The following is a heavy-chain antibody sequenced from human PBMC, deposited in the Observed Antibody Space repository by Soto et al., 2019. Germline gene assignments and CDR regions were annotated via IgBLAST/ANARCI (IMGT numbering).Heavy chain of an antibody. D-gene: IGHD2-2*01. CDR3: ANNGVVPAAMLVYFQH. Sequence: PGGSLRLSCAASGFTFSSYGMHWVRQAPGKGLEWVAVISYDGSNKYYADSVKGRFTISRDNSKNTLYLQMNSLRAEDTAVYYCANNGVVPAAMLVYFQHWGQGTLVTVSS. J-gene: IGHJ1*01. CDR1: GFTFSSYG. V-gene: IGHV3-30*18. CDR2: ISYDGSNK.